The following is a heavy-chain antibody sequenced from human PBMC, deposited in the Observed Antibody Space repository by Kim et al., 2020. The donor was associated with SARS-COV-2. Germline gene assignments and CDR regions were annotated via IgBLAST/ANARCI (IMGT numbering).Heavy chain of an antibody. Sequence: SETLSLTCTVSGGSISSYYWSWIRQPPGKGLEWIWYIYYSGSTNYNPSLKSRVTISVDTSKNQFSLKLSSVTAADTAVYYCAREALYYGSGGIDYWGQGTLVTVSS. CDR3: AREALYYGSGGIDY. CDR2: IYYSGST. J-gene: IGHJ4*02. V-gene: IGHV4-59*13. CDR1: GGSISSYY. D-gene: IGHD3-10*01.